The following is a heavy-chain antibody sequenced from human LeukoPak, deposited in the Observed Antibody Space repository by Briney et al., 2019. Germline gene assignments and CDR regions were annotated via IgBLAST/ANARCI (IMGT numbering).Heavy chain of an antibody. V-gene: IGHV3-21*01. CDR3: AREAARDGYNCFDY. D-gene: IGHD5-24*01. Sequence: GGSLRLSCAASGFTFSSYSMNWVRQAPGKGLEWVSSISSSSSYIYYADSVKGRFTISRDNAKNSLYLQMNSLRAEDTAVYYCAREAARDGYNCFDYWGQGTLVTVSS. CDR1: GFTFSSYS. CDR2: ISSSSSYI. J-gene: IGHJ4*02.